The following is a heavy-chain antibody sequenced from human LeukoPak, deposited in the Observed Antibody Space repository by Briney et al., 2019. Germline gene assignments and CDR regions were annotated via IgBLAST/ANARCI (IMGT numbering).Heavy chain of an antibody. CDR2: ISSSGSTI. D-gene: IGHD6-19*01. V-gene: IGHV3-11*01. CDR1: GFTFSDYY. J-gene: IGHJ6*02. Sequence: GGSLRLSCAASGFTFSDYYMSWVRQAPGKGREWVSYISSSGSTIYYADSVKGRFTISRDNAKNSLYLQMNSLRAEDTAVYYCARASLIAVAGGSNYYYGMDVWGQGTTVTVSS. CDR3: ARASLIAVAGGSNYYYGMDV.